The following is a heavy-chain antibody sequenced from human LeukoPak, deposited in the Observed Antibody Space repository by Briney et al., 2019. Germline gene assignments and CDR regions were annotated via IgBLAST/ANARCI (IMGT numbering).Heavy chain of an antibody. V-gene: IGHV6-1*01. CDR2: TYYRSKWYD. CDR1: GDSVSSNIAA. CDR3: ARGTIAVAGPRAKGRLYYFDY. D-gene: IGHD6-19*01. Sequence: SQTLSLTCVISGDSVSSNIAAWNWIRQSPSSGLEWLGRTYYRSKWYDDYAISVRSRTTINADTSKNQFSLHLNSVTAADTAVYYCARGTIAVAGPRAKGRLYYFDYWGQGTLVTVSS. J-gene: IGHJ4*02.